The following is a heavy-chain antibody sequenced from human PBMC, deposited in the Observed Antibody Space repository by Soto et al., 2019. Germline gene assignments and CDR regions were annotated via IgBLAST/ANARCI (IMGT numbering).Heavy chain of an antibody. J-gene: IGHJ4*02. Sequence: PSETLSLTCAVSGVSISTNNWWSWVRQPPGKGLEWIGEIFHSGSTNFNPSLNSRVTISLDKSKNQFSLTLTSVTAADTAMYYCVRDSGSGYDLTPLVYWGQGTLVTVS. D-gene: IGHD5-12*01. CDR1: GVSISTNNW. CDR3: VRDSGSGYDLTPLVY. V-gene: IGHV4-4*02. CDR2: IFHSGST.